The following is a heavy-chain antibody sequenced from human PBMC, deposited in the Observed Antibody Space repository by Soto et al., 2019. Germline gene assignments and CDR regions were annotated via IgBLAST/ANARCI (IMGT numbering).Heavy chain of an antibody. D-gene: IGHD1-26*01. CDR1: GFTFSSYG. J-gene: IGHJ4*02. CDR3: ARSQYDPGAPLFDY. V-gene: IGHV3-33*01. CDR2: IWYDGSNK. Sequence: GGSLRLSCAASGFTFSSYGMHWVRQAPGKGLEWVAVIWYDGSNKYYADSVKGRFTISRDNSKNTLYLQMNSLRAEDTAVYYCARSQYDPGAPLFDYWGQGTLVTVSS.